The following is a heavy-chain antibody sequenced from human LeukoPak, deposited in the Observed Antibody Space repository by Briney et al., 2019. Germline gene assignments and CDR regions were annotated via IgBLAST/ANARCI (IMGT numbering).Heavy chain of an antibody. Sequence: SPSETLSLTCSVSGGSISSYYWSWIRQPPGKGLEWIGYIYYSGSTNYNPSVKRRVSMSMDTSKKQFSLNLTSVTPADTAVYYCARGPPGMGHWYFDLWGRGTLVTVSS. CDR1: GGSISSYY. J-gene: IGHJ2*01. CDR2: IYYSGST. D-gene: IGHD6-13*01. V-gene: IGHV4-59*08. CDR3: ARGPPGMGHWYFDL.